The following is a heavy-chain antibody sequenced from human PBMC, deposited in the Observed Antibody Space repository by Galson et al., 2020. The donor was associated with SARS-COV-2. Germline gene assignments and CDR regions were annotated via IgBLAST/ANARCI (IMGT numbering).Heavy chain of an antibody. J-gene: IGHJ6*02. CDR2: INPSGGST. V-gene: IGHV1-46*03. CDR3: ARAGQLTTVTTSAEYYYYYCGMGV. D-gene: IGHD4-17*01. Sequence: ASVKVSCKASGYTFTSYYMHWVRQAPGQGLEWMGIINPSGGSTSYAQKFQGRVNMTRDTSTSTVYMELSSLRAEDTAGYYCARAGQLTTVTTSAEYYYYYCGMGVWGQGTTVTVSS. CDR1: GYTFTSYY.